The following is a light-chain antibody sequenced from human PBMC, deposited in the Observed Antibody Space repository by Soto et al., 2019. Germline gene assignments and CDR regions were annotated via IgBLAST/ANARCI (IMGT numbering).Light chain of an antibody. CDR2: EVT. J-gene: IGLJ2*01. CDR3: SSYAGSNNVV. CDR1: SSDVVGYNY. V-gene: IGLV2-8*01. Sequence: QSALTQPPSASGSPGQPVTISCTGTSSDVVGYNYVSWYQQHPGKAPKLMIYEVTKRPSGVPDRFYGSKYGNTASLTVSGLQAEDEADYYCSSYAGSNNVVFGGGTKLPVL.